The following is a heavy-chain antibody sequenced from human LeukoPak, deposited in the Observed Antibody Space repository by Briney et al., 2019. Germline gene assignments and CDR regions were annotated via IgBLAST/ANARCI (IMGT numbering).Heavy chain of an antibody. J-gene: IGHJ4*02. D-gene: IGHD1-14*01. CDR2: INHSGST. V-gene: IGHV4-34*01. CDR1: GGSFSGYY. Sequence: SETLSLTCAVYGGSFSGYYWSWIRQPPGKGLEWIGEINHSGSTNYNPSLKSRVTISVDTSKNQFSLKLSSVTAADTAVYYCARVSDHVDYWGQGTLVTVSS. CDR3: ARVSDHVDY.